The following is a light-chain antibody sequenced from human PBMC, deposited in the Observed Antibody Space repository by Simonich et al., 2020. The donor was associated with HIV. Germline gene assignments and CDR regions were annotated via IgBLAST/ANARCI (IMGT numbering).Light chain of an antibody. CDR3: SSYTGNSTWV. V-gene: IGLV2-14*03. Sequence: QSALTQPAPVSGSPGTSITISCTGTSSDFAGHNYVSWYPQHPRNAPKLMFYDVNKRPSGVSNRFSGSKSGNTASLTISGLQAEDEADYYCSSYTGNSTWVFGGGTKLTVL. CDR1: SSDFAGHNY. J-gene: IGLJ3*02. CDR2: DVN.